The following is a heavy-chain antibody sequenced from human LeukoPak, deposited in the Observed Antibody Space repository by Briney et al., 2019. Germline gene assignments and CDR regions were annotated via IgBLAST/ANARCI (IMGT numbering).Heavy chain of an antibody. V-gene: IGHV4-34*01. CDR2: INHSGST. D-gene: IGHD3-9*01. Sequence: PSETLSLTCTVSGASISSYYWSWIRQPPGKGLEWIGEINHSGSTNYNPSLKSRVTISVATSKNQFSLKLTSVTAADTAVYYCARGRLTTGGWFDPWGQGTLVTVSS. J-gene: IGHJ5*02. CDR3: ARGRLTTGGWFDP. CDR1: GASISSYY.